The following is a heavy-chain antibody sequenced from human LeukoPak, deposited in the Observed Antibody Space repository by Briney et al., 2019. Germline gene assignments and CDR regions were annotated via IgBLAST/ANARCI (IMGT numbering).Heavy chain of an antibody. J-gene: IGHJ4*02. Sequence: PSETLSLTCTVSGGSIRSYYWSWIRQAPGKGLEWIGFISYSGYTSYRPSLKSRVAISVDPPKSQFSLRLSSMTAADTAIYYCARGRNDNGGMFFDSWAQGTLVTVSS. CDR2: ISYSGYT. CDR1: GGSIRSYY. V-gene: IGHV4-59*01. CDR3: ARGRNDNGGMFFDS. D-gene: IGHD4-23*01.